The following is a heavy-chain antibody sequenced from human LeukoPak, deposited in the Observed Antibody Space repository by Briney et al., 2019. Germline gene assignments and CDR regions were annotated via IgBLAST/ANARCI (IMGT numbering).Heavy chain of an antibody. CDR2: ISGSGGST. CDR3: AKDSDGGYVLRFLEWFWFDP. J-gene: IGHJ5*02. V-gene: IGHV3-23*01. D-gene: IGHD3-3*01. Sequence: PSETLSLTCTVSGGSISSYYWSWIRQPPGKGLEWVSAISGSGGSTYYADSVKGRFTISRDNSKNTLYLQMNSLRAEDTAVYYCAKDSDGGYVLRFLEWFWFDPWGQGTLVTVSS. CDR1: GGSISSYY.